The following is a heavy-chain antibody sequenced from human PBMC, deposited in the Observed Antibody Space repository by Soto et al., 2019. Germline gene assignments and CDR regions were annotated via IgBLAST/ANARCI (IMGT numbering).Heavy chain of an antibody. V-gene: IGHV4-59*01. CDR3: ARDQVPAALLRWLDP. D-gene: IGHD2-2*01. J-gene: IGHJ5*02. Sequence: SETLSLTCTVSGGSISSYYWSWIRQPPGKGLEWIGYIYYSGSTNYNPSLKSRVTISVDTSKNQFSLKLSSVTAADTAVYYCARDQVPAALLRWLDPWGQGTPVTVSS. CDR1: GGSISSYY. CDR2: IYYSGST.